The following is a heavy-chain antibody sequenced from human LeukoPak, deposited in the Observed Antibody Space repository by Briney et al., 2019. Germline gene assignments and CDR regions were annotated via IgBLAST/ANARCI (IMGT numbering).Heavy chain of an antibody. D-gene: IGHD4-17*01. V-gene: IGHV3-23*01. J-gene: IGHJ4*02. CDR2: IGYNGRFT. CDR1: GFTFDGFD. Sequence: GGSLRLSCAASGFTFDGFDMSWVRQAPGKGLEWVSLIGYNGRFTYYADSVKGRFTISRDNSKNTLYLQMNSLRDEDTAVYYCAKDDPPKRYGVSTRTFDYWGQGTLVTVSS. CDR3: AKDDPPKRYGVSTRTFDY.